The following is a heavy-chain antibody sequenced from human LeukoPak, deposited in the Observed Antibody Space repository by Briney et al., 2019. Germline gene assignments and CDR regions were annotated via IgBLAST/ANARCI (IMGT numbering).Heavy chain of an antibody. Sequence: GGSLRLSCAASGFTFDDYAMHWVRQAPGKGLGWVSGISWNSGSIGYADSVKGRFTISRDNAKNSLYLQMNSLRAEDTALYYCAKDSGYDPHYYMDVWGKGTTVTISS. CDR1: GFTFDDYA. D-gene: IGHD5-12*01. CDR3: AKDSGYDPHYYMDV. J-gene: IGHJ6*03. CDR2: ISWNSGSI. V-gene: IGHV3-9*01.